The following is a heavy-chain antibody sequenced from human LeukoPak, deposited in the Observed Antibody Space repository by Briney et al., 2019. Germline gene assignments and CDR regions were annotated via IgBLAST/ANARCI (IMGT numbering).Heavy chain of an antibody. V-gene: IGHV4-59*01. J-gene: IGHJ4*02. CDR3: ARPERRGYSYGFDY. D-gene: IGHD5-18*01. CDR2: IYYSGST. Sequence: SETLSLTCTVSGGSISNYYWSWIRQPPGKGLEWIGYIYYSGSTNYNPFLKSRVIISVDTSKNQFSLKLTSVTAADTAVYYCARPERRGYSYGFDYWGQGTLVTVSS. CDR1: GGSISNYY.